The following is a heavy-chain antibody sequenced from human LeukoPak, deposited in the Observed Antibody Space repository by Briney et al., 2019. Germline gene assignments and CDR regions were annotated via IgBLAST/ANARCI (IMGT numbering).Heavy chain of an antibody. CDR3: AIVATIGGYFDY. V-gene: IGHV4-39*01. J-gene: IGHJ4*02. Sequence: SETLSLTCTVSGGSISSSSYYWGWIRQPPGKGLEWIGSIYYSGSTYYNPSLKSRVTMSVDTSKNQFSLKLSSVTAADTAVYYCAIVATIGGYFDYWGQGTLVTVSS. D-gene: IGHD5-12*01. CDR1: GGSISSSSYY. CDR2: IYYSGST.